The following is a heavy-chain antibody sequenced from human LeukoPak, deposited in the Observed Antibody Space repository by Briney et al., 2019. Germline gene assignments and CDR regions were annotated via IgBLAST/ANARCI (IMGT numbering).Heavy chain of an antibody. CDR3: ARGGSDTAMAHDY. CDR2: ISRGASRT. Sequence: GGSLRLSCAASGFTFSSYWMHWVRQAPGKGPMWVSRISRGASRTDYADSVKGRFTISRDDAKNTLYLQVNSLRVEDTGVYFCARGGSDTAMAHDYWGQGILVTVSS. V-gene: IGHV3-74*01. CDR1: GFTFSSYW. D-gene: IGHD5-18*01. J-gene: IGHJ4*02.